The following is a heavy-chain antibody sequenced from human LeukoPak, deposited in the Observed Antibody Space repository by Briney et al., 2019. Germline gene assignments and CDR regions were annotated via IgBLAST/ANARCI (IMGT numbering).Heavy chain of an antibody. D-gene: IGHD3-3*01. CDR2: ISAYNGNT. CDR3: ARTLTIFGPNEDAFDI. V-gene: IGHV1-18*01. Sequence: ASVKVSCKASGYTFTSYGISWVRQAPGQGLEWMGWISAYNGNTNYAQKLQGRVTMTTDTSTSTAYMELRSLRSDDTAVYYCARTLTIFGPNEDAFDIWGQGTMVTVSS. J-gene: IGHJ3*02. CDR1: GYTFTSYG.